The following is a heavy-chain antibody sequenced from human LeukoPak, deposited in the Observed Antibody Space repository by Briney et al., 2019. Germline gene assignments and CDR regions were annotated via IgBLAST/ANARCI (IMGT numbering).Heavy chain of an antibody. CDR2: IYYGGHT. V-gene: IGHV4-31*11. Sequence: SQTLSLTCAVSGGSISICYLYWSCMRQHPGKGLEGIAYIYYGGHTNYNPSLKSRVPISVDASTNQFSLTLSSVPAGDTAVYYCARRVRLGELAPGTKAYSFDYWGQGTLVTVSS. CDR1: GGSISICYLY. D-gene: IGHD3-16*01. CDR3: ARRVRLGELAPGTKAYSFDY. J-gene: IGHJ4*02.